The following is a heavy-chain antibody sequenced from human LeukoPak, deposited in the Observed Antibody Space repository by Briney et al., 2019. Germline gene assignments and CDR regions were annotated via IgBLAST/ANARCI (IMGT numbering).Heavy chain of an antibody. J-gene: IGHJ4*02. CDR2: ISAYNGNT. Sequence: GASVRVSCKASGYTFTSYGISWVRQAPGQGLEWMGWISAYNGNTNYAQKLQGRVAMTTDTSTSTAYMELRSLRSDDTAVYYCARAGRVATWYYFDYWGQGTLVTVSS. D-gene: IGHD5-12*01. CDR1: GYTFTSYG. CDR3: ARAGRVATWYYFDY. V-gene: IGHV1-18*01.